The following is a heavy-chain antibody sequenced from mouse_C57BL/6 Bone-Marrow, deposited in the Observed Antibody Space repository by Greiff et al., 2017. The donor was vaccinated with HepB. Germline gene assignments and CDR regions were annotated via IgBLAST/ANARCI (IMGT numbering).Heavy chain of an antibody. CDR3: ASSLGYCDP. D-gene: IGHD2-3*01. Sequence: VQLQQSGAELVKPGASVKLSCKASGYTFTSYWMQWVKQRPGQGLEWIGEIDPSDSYTNYNQKFKGKATLTVDTSSSTAYMQLSSLTSEDSAVYYCASSLGYCDPWGQGTTLTVSS. V-gene: IGHV1-50*01. J-gene: IGHJ2*01. CDR2: IDPSDSYT. CDR1: GYTFTSYW.